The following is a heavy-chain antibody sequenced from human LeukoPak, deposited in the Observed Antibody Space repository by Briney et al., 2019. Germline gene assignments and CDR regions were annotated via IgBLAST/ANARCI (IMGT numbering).Heavy chain of an antibody. CDR2: INWNGDST. V-gene: IGHV3-20*04. D-gene: IGHD3-22*01. CDR3: ARGGGSGYYYPPFY. Sequence: GGSLRLSCAASGFTFGDHGMIWVRQAPGKGLEWVSGINWNGDSTAYADSVKGRFTISRDNAKNSLYLQMNSLRAEDTALYYCARGGGSGYYYPPFYWGQGTLVTVSS. CDR1: GFTFGDHG. J-gene: IGHJ4*02.